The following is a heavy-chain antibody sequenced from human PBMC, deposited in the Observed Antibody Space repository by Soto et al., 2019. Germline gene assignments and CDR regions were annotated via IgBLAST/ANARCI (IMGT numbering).Heavy chain of an antibody. CDR3: AAAVPAEYVFPYYYMDV. CDR2: IYYYGSA. Sequence: PSETLSLTCTVSGASISSYHWSWIRQSPGKGLEWIGYIYYYGSANYNPSLKSRVTISVDTSKNQVSLRLTSLTAADTGVYYCAAAVPAEYVFPYYYMDVWGKGTTVTVSS. J-gene: IGHJ6*03. D-gene: IGHD3-16*01. CDR1: GASISSYH. V-gene: IGHV4-59*01.